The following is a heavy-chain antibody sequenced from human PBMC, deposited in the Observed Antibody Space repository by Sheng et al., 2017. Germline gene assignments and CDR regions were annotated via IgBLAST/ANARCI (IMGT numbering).Heavy chain of an antibody. V-gene: IGHV3-74*03. CDR2: INSDGTTT. CDR1: GLSFSSSW. CDR3: VRDWAFRWLRT. Sequence: EVQLVESGGGLVQPGGSLRLSCAASGLSFSSSWMHWVRQAPGKGLVWVSHINSDGTTTTYLDSVKGRFTISRDNAKNTVYLEMTSLRADDTAVYYCVRDWAFRWLRTWGQGNPG. D-gene: IGHD5-12*01. J-gene: IGHJ4*02.